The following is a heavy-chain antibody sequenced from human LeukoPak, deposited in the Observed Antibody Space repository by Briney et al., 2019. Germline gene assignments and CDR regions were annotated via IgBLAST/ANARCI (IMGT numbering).Heavy chain of an antibody. CDR3: ARPRHYWYFDL. CDR2: INHGGST. J-gene: IGHJ2*01. V-gene: IGHV4-34*01. Sequence: SETLSLTCAVYGGSFSGHYWSWIRQPPGKGLEWIGEINHGGSTNYNPSLKSRVTISVDTSKNQFSLKLSSVTAADTAVYYCARPRHYWYFDLWGRGTLVTVSS. CDR1: GGSFSGHY.